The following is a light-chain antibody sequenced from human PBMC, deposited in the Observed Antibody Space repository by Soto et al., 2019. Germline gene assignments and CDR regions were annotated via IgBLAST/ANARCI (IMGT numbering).Light chain of an antibody. Sequence: DLQMTQSPSTLPASVGDRVTITCRASQTISTWLAWYQQKPGKVPKLLISKASSLESGVPSRFSGSGSGTEFTLTISSLQPDDFATYYCQQYNFYWTFGQGTKVEIK. CDR2: KAS. CDR1: QTISTW. V-gene: IGKV1-5*03. CDR3: QQYNFYWT. J-gene: IGKJ1*01.